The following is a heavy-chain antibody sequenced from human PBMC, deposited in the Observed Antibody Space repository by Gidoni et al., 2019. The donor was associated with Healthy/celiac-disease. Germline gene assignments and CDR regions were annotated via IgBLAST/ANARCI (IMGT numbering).Heavy chain of an antibody. CDR1: GVPFDDYA. Sequence: EVQLVESGGGLVQPGRSLRLSCAASGVPFDDYAMHWVRPAPGKGLGWVSGISWNSGSIGYADSVKGRFTISRDNAKNSLYLQMNSLRAEDTALYYCAKDSTGYSSGRGWFDPWGQGTLVTVSS. V-gene: IGHV3-9*01. J-gene: IGHJ5*02. CDR3: AKDSTGYSSGRGWFDP. D-gene: IGHD6-19*01. CDR2: ISWNSGSI.